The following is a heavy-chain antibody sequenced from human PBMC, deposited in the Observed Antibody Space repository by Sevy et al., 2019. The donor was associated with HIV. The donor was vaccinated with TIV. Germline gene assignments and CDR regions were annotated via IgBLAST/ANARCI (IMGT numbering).Heavy chain of an antibody. CDR2: TYSGGRT. CDR3: ARVLGRDSGYGMDV. D-gene: IGHD2-21*02. Sequence: GGSLRLSCAASGFIVNSNYMSWVRQAPGKGLEWVSVTYSGGRTYTADSVKGRFTISRDNSKNTLYLQMNSPRAEDTAVYYCARVLGRDSGYGMDVWGQGTTVTVSS. CDR1: GFIVNSNY. J-gene: IGHJ6*02. V-gene: IGHV3-53*01.